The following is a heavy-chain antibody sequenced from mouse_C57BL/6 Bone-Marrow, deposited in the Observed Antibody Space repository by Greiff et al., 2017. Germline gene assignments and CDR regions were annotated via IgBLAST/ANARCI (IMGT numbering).Heavy chain of an antibody. J-gene: IGHJ3*01. Sequence: QVQLQQPGAELVKPGASVKLSCKASGYTFTSYWMQWVKQRPGQGLEWIGEIDPSDSNTNYNQKFKGKATLTVDTSSSTAYMQLSSLTSEDSAVYYCASYDWFAYWGQGTLVTVSA. CDR2: IDPSDSNT. CDR1: GYTFTSYW. V-gene: IGHV1-50*01. CDR3: ASYDWFAY. D-gene: IGHD2-3*01.